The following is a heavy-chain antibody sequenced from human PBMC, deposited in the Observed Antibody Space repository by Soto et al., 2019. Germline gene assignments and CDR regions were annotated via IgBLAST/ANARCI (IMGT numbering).Heavy chain of an antibody. J-gene: IGHJ5*02. V-gene: IGHV1-18*01. CDR1: GYTFTSYG. CDR3: ARTENDDGDLGWFDP. Sequence: GASVKVSCKASGYTFTSYGISWVRQAPGQGLEWMGWISAYNGNTNYAQKLQGRVTMTTDTSTSTAYMELRSLRSDDTAVYYCARTENDDGDLGWFDPWGQGTLVTAPQ. CDR2: ISAYNGNT. D-gene: IGHD4-17*01.